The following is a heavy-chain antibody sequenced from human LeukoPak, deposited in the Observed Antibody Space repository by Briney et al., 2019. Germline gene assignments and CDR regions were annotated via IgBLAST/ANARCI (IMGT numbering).Heavy chain of an antibody. D-gene: IGHD5-18*01. CDR1: GSSFTSYW. CDR3: ARQTAMGRSGDY. CDR2: IDPSDSET. Sequence: GASLQISCKASGSSFTSYWIGWVRQLRGKGLEWMGIIDPSDSETRYTPSFQGQVTISVDKPLTTADLQWNSLKASDTAMYYCARQTAMGRSGDYWGQGTLVSVSS. J-gene: IGHJ4*02. V-gene: IGHV5-51*01.